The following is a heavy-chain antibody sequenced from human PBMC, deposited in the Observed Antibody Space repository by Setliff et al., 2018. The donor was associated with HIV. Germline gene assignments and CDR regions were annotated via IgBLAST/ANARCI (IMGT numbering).Heavy chain of an antibody. CDR2: LYNSGNS. CDR1: GTSISNYY. Sequence: SETLSLICIVSGTSISNYYWNWIRQTPGKGLEWIGCLYNSGNSNYNPSLMSRVALSVDTSKNQFSLKLSSVTAADTAVYYCARFDGSRVPAADYYFDYWGQGTLVTAPQ. V-gene: IGHV4-59*08. D-gene: IGHD2-2*01. J-gene: IGHJ4*02. CDR3: ARFDGSRVPAADYYFDY.